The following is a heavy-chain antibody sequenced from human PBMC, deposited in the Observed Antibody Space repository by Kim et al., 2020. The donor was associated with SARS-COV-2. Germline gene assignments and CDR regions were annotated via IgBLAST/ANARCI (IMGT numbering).Heavy chain of an antibody. CDR2: ISSSGSTI. CDR1: GFTFSSYE. CDR3: ARDNLLGYFDY. Sequence: GGSLRLSCAASGFTFSSYEMNWVRQAPGKGLEWVSYISSSGSTIYYADSVKGRFTISRDNAKNSLYLQMNSLRAEDTAVYYCARDNLLGYFDYWGQGTLVTVSS. D-gene: IGHD3-16*01. J-gene: IGHJ4*02. V-gene: IGHV3-48*03.